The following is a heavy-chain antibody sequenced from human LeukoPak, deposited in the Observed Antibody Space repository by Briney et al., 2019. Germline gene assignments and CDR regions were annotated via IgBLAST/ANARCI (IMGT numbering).Heavy chain of an antibody. CDR1: SYTFTSYG. CDR2: ISAYNGNT. CDR3: AREVRRGNWFDP. V-gene: IGHV1-18*01. D-gene: IGHD1-1*01. Sequence: ASVKVSCKASSYTFTSYGFSWVRQAPGQGLEWMGWISAYNGNTNYAQKLQGRVTMTTDTSTSTAYMELRSLRSDDTAVYYCAREVRRGNWFDPWGQGTLVTVSS. J-gene: IGHJ5*02.